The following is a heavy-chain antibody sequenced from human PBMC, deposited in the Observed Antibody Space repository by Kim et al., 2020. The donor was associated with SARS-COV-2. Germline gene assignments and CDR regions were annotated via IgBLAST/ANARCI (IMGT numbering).Heavy chain of an antibody. V-gene: IGHV3-7*01. CDR2: INKDGSEK. D-gene: IGHD6-19*01. J-gene: IGHJ4*02. CDR3: ARLRNGWYAGDFDY. Sequence: GGSLRLSCEGSGFTFSNFWMTWVRQAPGKGLEWVANINKDGSEKYYLDSVQGRFTLSRDNAKNAMYLQMNSLRAEDTAVYSCARLRNGWYAGDFDYWGRGTLVTVSS. CDR1: GFTFSNFW.